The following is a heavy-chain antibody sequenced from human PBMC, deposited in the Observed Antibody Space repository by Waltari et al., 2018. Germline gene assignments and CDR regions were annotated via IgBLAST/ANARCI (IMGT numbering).Heavy chain of an antibody. D-gene: IGHD1-1*01. J-gene: IGHJ6*02. CDR3: ARWGSLQVEYYYYGMDV. V-gene: IGHV1-69*01. CDR2: SIPIFGTA. Sequence: QVQLVQSGAEVKKPGSSVKVSCEASGGTFSSYAISWVRQAPGQGLEWMGGSIPIFGTANYEQKFQGRVTITADESTSTAYMELSSLRSEDTAVYYCARWGSLQVEYYYYGMDVWGQGTTVTVSS. CDR1: GGTFSSYA.